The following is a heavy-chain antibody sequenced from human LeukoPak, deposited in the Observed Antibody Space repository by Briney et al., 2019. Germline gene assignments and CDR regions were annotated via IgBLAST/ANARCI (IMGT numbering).Heavy chain of an antibody. V-gene: IGHV1-69*05. CDR2: IIPIFGTA. CDR3: ARNSGITIFGVVSSRYYMDV. J-gene: IGHJ6*03. Sequence: SVKVSCKGSGGTFSSYAISWVRQPRGQGLEWVGGIIPIFGTANYAQKFQGRVTITTDQSTSTAYMELSSLRSEDTAVYYCARNSGITIFGVVSSRYYMDVWGKGTTVTVSS. D-gene: IGHD3-3*01. CDR1: GGTFSSYA.